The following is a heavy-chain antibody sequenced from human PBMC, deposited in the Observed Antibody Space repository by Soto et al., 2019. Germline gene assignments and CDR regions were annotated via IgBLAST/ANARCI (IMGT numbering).Heavy chain of an antibody. D-gene: IGHD1-1*01. Sequence: GGSLRLSCSASGFTFSGYPMFWVRQAPGKGLEYVAAISSDGSKTYYTDSVKGRFTVSRDNSRDTLYLQMSSLRTEDTAVYYCARVQQQAPLHYYMAFSSKVTTVTGSS. CDR1: GFTFSGYP. J-gene: IGHJ6*03. CDR3: ARVQQQAPLHYYMAF. CDR2: ISSDGSKT. V-gene: IGHV3-64D*08.